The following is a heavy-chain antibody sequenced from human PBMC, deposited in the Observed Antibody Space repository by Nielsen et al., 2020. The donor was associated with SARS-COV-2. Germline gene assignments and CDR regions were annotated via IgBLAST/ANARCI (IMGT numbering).Heavy chain of an antibody. CDR3: ARGDSSGWYPEYYFDS. CDR2: IGTAGDT. J-gene: IGHJ4*02. Sequence: GESLKISCAASGFTFSSYGMHWVRQATGKGLEWVSAIGTAGDTYYPGSVKGRFTISRENAKNSLYLQMNSLRAGDTAVYYCARGDSSGWYPEYYFDSWGLGTLVTVSS. CDR1: GFTFSSYG. V-gene: IGHV3-13*04. D-gene: IGHD6-19*01.